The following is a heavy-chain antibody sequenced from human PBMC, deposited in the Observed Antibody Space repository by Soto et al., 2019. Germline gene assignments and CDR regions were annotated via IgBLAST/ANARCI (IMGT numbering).Heavy chain of an antibody. CDR2: ISSSSSTI. CDR3: ARDHSSSPSLWYFDL. J-gene: IGHJ2*01. CDR1: GFTFSSYS. V-gene: IGHV3-48*02. Sequence: VQLVESGGGVVQPGRSLRLSCAASGFTFSSYSMNWVRQAPGKGLEWVSYISSSSSTIYYADSVKGRFTISRDNAKNSLYLQMNSLRDEDTAVYYCARDHSSSPSLWYFDLWGRGTLVTVSS. D-gene: IGHD6-6*01.